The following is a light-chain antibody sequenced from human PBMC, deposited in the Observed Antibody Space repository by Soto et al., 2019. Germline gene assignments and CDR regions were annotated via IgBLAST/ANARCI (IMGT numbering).Light chain of an antibody. CDR2: GAS. CDR1: QSVSSN. J-gene: IGKJ1*01. V-gene: IGKV3-15*01. CDR3: QQYNNWPPWT. Sequence: EIVMTQSPATLSVSPGERATLSCRASQSVSSNLAWYQQKPGQAPRLLIYGASTRATGIPARFSGSRSGTEFTLTISSLQSEDFAVYYGQQYNNWPPWTFGQATKVEIK.